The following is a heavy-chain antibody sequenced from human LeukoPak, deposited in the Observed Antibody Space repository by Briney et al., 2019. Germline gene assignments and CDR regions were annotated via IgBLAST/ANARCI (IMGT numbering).Heavy chain of an antibody. CDR1: GGSISSYY. D-gene: IGHD2-21*02. Sequence: SETLSLTCTVSGGSISSYYWSWIRQPPGKGLEWIGYIYYSGSTNYNPSLKSRVTISVDTSKNQFSLKLSSVTAADTAVYYCARMRTPREGGKAGICGGDCYFPPPFDYWGQGTLVTVSS. CDR2: IYYSGST. J-gene: IGHJ4*02. CDR3: ARMRTPREGGKAGICGGDCYFPPPFDY. V-gene: IGHV4-59*08.